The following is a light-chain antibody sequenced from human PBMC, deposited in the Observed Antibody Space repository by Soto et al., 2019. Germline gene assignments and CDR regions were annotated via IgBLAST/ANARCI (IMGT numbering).Light chain of an antibody. CDR1: SSDIGAYDY. CDR3: FSFPTPGTPV. J-gene: IGLJ1*01. V-gene: IGLV2-14*01. CDR2: EVN. Sequence: QSVVTQPASLAGSPGQSITISCTGTSSDIGAYDYVSWFQQHPGKAPKLMISEVNNRPSGVSKRFSGSKSGNTAYLTISGLQVEDEAEYFCFSFPTPGTPVFGTGTKVTVL.